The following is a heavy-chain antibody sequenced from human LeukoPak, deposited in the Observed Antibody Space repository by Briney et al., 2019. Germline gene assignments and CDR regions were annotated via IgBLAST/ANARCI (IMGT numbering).Heavy chain of an antibody. Sequence: SETLSLTCTVSGGSISSTGYYWAWIRQPPGKGLDWIGSIFYSGTTHYNPSLESRVTISVDTSKNQFSLKLTSVTAADTAVYHCARQIRIGDYYGSGSYYNAAGYYWFDPWGQGTLVTVSP. V-gene: IGHV4-39*01. CDR3: ARQIRIGDYYGSGSYYNAAGYYWFDP. D-gene: IGHD3-10*01. J-gene: IGHJ5*02. CDR2: IFYSGTT. CDR1: GGSISSTGYY.